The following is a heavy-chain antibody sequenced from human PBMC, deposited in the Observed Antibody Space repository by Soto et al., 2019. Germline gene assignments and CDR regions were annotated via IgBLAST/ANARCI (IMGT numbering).Heavy chain of an antibody. V-gene: IGHV1-2*04. J-gene: IGHJ4*02. CDR1: GYTFTGYY. D-gene: IGHD5-12*01. CDR3: ARDGRPPSGAGRDGYNSLDY. CDR2: INPNSGGT. Sequence: QVQLVQSGAEVKKPGASVKVSCKASGYTFTGYYMHWVRQAPGQGLEWRGWINPNSGGTNYAQKFQGWVTMTRDRSISTAYMELSRLRSDDTAVYYCARDGRPPSGAGRDGYNSLDYWGQGTLVTVSS.